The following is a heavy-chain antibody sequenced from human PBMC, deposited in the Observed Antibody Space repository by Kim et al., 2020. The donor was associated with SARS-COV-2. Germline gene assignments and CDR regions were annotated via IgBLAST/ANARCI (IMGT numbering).Heavy chain of an antibody. Sequence: YAQKFQGRVTMTRDTSTSTVYMELSSLRSEDTAVYYCARGKVVGATTFDYWGQGTLVTVSS. J-gene: IGHJ4*02. D-gene: IGHD1-26*01. V-gene: IGHV1-46*01. CDR3: ARGKVVGATTFDY.